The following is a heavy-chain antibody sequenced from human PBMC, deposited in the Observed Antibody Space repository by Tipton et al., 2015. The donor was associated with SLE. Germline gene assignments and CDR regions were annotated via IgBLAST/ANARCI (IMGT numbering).Heavy chain of an antibody. D-gene: IGHD1-14*01. J-gene: IGHJ4*02. CDR3: ARQGTTRSPFDY. CDR2: VFYSGSS. CDR1: GVSISDHY. V-gene: IGHV4-59*08. Sequence: TLYLTCTVSGVSISDHYWTWIRQPPGKGLEWLAYVFYSGSSNFNRAHYNPSLMGRVTISVDTSRNQFSLKRTSVTAGDTAVYYCARQGTTRSPFDYWGQGTLVTVSS.